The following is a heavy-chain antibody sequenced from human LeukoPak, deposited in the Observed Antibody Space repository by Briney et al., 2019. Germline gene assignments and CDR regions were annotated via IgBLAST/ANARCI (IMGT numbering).Heavy chain of an antibody. J-gene: IGHJ4*02. CDR2: ISGSGGST. CDR1: GFTFSSYA. Sequence: GGSLRLSCAASGFTFSSYAMSWVRQAPGKGLEWVSAISGSGGSTYYADSVKGRFTISRDNSKNTLYLQMNSLRAEDTAVYYCARMSLRGGRFDYWGQGTLVTVSS. V-gene: IGHV3-23*01. D-gene: IGHD3-16*01. CDR3: ARMSLRGGRFDY.